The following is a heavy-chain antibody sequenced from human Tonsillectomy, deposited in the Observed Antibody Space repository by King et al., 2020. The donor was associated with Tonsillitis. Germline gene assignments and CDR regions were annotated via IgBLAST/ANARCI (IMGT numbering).Heavy chain of an antibody. Sequence: DVQLVESGGGLVQPGGSLRLSCAASGFTVSSNYMTWVRQAPGKGLEWVSVIYSGGSTYYADSVKGRFTISRDNSKNTLELQMNSLRAEDTAGYYCSRDETSSYYYHGMDVWGQGTTVTVSS. CDR3: SRDETSSYYYHGMDV. CDR2: IYSGGST. J-gene: IGHJ6*02. V-gene: IGHV3-66*01. CDR1: GFTVSSNY.